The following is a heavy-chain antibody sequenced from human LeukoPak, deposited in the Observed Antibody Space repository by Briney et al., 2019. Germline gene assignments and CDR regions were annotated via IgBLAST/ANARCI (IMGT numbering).Heavy chain of an antibody. V-gene: IGHV1-69*13. CDR2: IIPIIGTA. J-gene: IGHJ4*02. Sequence: SVKVSCKASGGTFSNYAISWVRQAPGQGLEWMGGIIPIIGTANYAQKFQGRVTITADESTSTAYMELSSLRSEDTAAYYCARGAGGYSGYDAHYYFDYWGQGTLVTVSS. CDR1: GGTFSNYA. D-gene: IGHD5-12*01. CDR3: ARGAGGYSGYDAHYYFDY.